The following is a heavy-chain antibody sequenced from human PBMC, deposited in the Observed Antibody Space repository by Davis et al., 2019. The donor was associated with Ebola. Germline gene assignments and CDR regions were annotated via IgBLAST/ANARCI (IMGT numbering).Heavy chain of an antibody. CDR3: VKDFWSDDPGY. J-gene: IGHJ4*02. V-gene: IGHV1-18*01. D-gene: IGHD3-3*01. CDR2: SYPSNGNT. Sequence: ASVKVSCKASGYTFISYGITWVRQAPGQGLEWMGWSYPSNGNTHYAQKFQGRVTMTTDPSTSTAYMDLRSLTNDDTAIYYCVKDFWSDDPGYWGQGTLVTVSS. CDR1: GYTFISYG.